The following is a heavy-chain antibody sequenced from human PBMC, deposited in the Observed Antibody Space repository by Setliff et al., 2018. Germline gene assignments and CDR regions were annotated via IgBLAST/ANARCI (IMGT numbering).Heavy chain of an antibody. V-gene: IGHV3-66*02. CDR1: GFTFGDYA. D-gene: IGHD2-21*02. CDR3: ARDAGGDYDN. J-gene: IGHJ4*02. Sequence: GGSLRLSCTASGFTFGDYAMSWVRQAPGKGLEWVSVIYSGGDTYYADSVKGRFTIYRDNSKNTLYLQMNSLRLEDTAIYYCARDAGGDYDNWGQGTLVTVSS. CDR2: IYSGGDT.